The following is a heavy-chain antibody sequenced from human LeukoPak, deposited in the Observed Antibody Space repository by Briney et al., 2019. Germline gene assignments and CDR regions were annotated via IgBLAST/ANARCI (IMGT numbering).Heavy chain of an antibody. J-gene: IGHJ3*02. CDR3: ARGEVVFPYDSSGYYYSGLPVGAFDI. V-gene: IGHV4-39*07. Sequence: PSETLSLTCTVSGGSISSSGYYWGWIRQPPGKGLEWIGSIYYSGSTYYNPSLKSRVTISVDTSKNQFSLKLSSVTAADTAVYYCARGEVVFPYDSSGYYYSGLPVGAFDIWGQGTMVTVSS. CDR1: GGSISSSGYY. D-gene: IGHD3-22*01. CDR2: IYYSGST.